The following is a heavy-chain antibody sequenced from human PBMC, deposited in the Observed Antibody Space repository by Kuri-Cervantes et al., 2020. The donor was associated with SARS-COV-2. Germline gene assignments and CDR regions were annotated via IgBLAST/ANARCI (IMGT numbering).Heavy chain of an antibody. CDR1: GYTLTELS. D-gene: IGHD6-19*01. V-gene: IGHV1-24*01. Sequence: ASVKVSCKVSGYTLTELSTHWVRQAPGKGLEWMGGFDPEDGGTIYAQKFQGRVTMTEDTSTDTAYMELSSLRSEDTAVYYCATGIAVGTQNWFDPWGQGTLVTVSS. J-gene: IGHJ5*02. CDR3: ATGIAVGTQNWFDP. CDR2: FDPEDGGT.